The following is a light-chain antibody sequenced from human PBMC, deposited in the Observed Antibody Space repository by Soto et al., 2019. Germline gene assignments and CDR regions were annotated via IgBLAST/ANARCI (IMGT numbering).Light chain of an antibody. V-gene: IGKV3-15*01. J-gene: IGKJ1*01. CDR1: QSISSS. CDR3: HHYDNWRTWT. Sequence: EIVMTQSPAILSVSPGERATLSCRASQSISSSLGWYQQKPGQAPRLLIYGASTRAIGIPARFSGSGSGTEFTLTISSLQSEDFAVYYCHHYDNWRTWTFGQGTRVEIK. CDR2: GAS.